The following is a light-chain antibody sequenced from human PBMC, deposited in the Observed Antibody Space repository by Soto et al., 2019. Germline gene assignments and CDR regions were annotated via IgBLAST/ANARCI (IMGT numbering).Light chain of an antibody. CDR2: DVS. Sequence: QSALTQPPSASGSPGQSVTISCTGTSSDVGGYNYVSWYRQHPGKAPKFMIYDVSSRPSGVSNRFSGSKSGNTASLTISGLQAEDEADYYCCSYTTSNTRQIVFGTGTKVTVL. J-gene: IGLJ1*01. CDR3: CSYTTSNTRQIV. CDR1: SSDVGGYNY. V-gene: IGLV2-14*03.